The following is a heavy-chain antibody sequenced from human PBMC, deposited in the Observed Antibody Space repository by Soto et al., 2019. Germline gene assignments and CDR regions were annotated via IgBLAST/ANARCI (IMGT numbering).Heavy chain of an antibody. Sequence: GSLRLFCAASGFRFSHHCIHWFRQAPGMGLEWLGDISFNGIDTWYADSLQGRLTISRDNFRTTAYLQMNDLRLEDTAVYYCARVFYYDSSRAFDIWGQGTMVTVSS. D-gene: IGHD3-22*01. CDR2: ISFNGIDT. V-gene: IGHV3-30*03. J-gene: IGHJ3*02. CDR3: ARVFYYDSSRAFDI. CDR1: GFRFSHHC.